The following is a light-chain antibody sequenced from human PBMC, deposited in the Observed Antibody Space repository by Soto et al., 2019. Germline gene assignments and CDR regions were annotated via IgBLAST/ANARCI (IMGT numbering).Light chain of an antibody. Sequence: QSALTQPASVSGSPGQSITISCTGTSSDVGSYNYVSWYQQYPGKAPKLMIYDVSNRPSGVSYRFSGSKSGNTASLTISGLQAEVEADYYRSSSTTSSTHVVFGGGTKLTVL. J-gene: IGLJ2*01. CDR1: SSDVGSYNY. V-gene: IGLV2-14*01. CDR3: SSSTTSSTHVV. CDR2: DVS.